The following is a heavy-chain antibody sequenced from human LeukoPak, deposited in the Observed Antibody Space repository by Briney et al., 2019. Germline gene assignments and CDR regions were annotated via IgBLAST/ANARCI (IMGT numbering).Heavy chain of an antibody. J-gene: IGHJ4*02. V-gene: IGHV4-39*02. CDR1: GDSISSSNSY. Sequence: SETLSLTCTVSGDSISSSNSYWGWIRQPPGKGLEWIGSIYYSGNTYYNASLKSRVTISVDTSKNQFSLKLTSVTAADTAVYYCAREGDYYDTSGTLDYWGQGTLVTVSS. CDR3: AREGDYYDTSGTLDY. CDR2: IYYSGNT. D-gene: IGHD3-22*01.